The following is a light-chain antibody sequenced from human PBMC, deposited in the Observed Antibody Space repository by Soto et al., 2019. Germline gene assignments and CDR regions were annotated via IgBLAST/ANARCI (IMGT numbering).Light chain of an antibody. J-gene: IGLJ2*01. CDR3: ASYTTTNTYA. Sequence: QSALTQPASVSGSPGQSITISCIGTSSDIGAYSYVSWYQQYSGEAPKLIIYDVGIRPSGVSDRFSGSRSGNTASLTISGLQAEDGADYYCASYTTTNTYAFGGGTKLTVL. CDR1: SSDIGAYSY. V-gene: IGLV2-14*03. CDR2: DVG.